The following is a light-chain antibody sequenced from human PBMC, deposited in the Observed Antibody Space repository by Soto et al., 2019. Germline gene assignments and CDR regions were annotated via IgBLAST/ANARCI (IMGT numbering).Light chain of an antibody. CDR2: EVS. Sequence: QSVLTQPPSASGSPGQSVTISCTGTSSDVGGYNYVSWYQQHPGKAPKLMIYEVSKRPSGVPDRFSGSKSGNTASLTVSGLQAEDEADSYCSSYAGSNKVVFGGGTKLTVL. CDR3: SSYAGSNKVV. CDR1: SSDVGGYNY. V-gene: IGLV2-8*01. J-gene: IGLJ2*01.